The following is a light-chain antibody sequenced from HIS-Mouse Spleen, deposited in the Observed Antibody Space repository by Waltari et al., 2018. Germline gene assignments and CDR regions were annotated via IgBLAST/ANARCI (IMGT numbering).Light chain of an antibody. CDR3: MQALQTPIT. CDR2: LGS. V-gene: IGKV2-28*01. Sequence: DIVMTQSPLSLPVTPGEPASISCRSSQSLLHINGYNYLDWYLQKPGQSPQLLIYLGSYRASGVPDRLSCRGSAADLTLKISRVEAEDGGVYYGMQALQTPITFGQGTRLEIK. J-gene: IGKJ5*01. CDR1: QSLLHINGYNY.